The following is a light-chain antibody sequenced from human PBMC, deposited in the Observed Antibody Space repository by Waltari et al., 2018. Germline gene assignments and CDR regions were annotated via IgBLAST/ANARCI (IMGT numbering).Light chain of an antibody. J-gene: IGLJ1*01. Sequence: QSALTQPASVSGSPGQSITISCTGTSSDVGGYNYVSWYQQHPGKAPNLMFYEVSNRPSGVSNRFSGSKSGNTASLTISGLQAEDEADYYCSSYTSSSTLHYVFGTGTKVTVL. V-gene: IGLV2-14*01. CDR1: SSDVGGYNY. CDR2: EVS. CDR3: SSYTSSSTLHYV.